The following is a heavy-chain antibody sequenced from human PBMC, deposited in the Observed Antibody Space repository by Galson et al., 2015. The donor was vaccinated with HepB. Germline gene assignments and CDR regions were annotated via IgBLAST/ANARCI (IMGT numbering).Heavy chain of an antibody. CDR1: GYTFTGYY. D-gene: IGHD3-10*01. Sequence: SVKVSCKASGYTFTGYYMHWVRQAPGQGLEWMGWINPNSGGTIYAQKFQGWVTMTRDTSISTAYMELSRLRSDDTAVYYCARAAGPYGRGTNDAFDIWGQGTMVTVSS. CDR3: ARAAGPYGRGTNDAFDI. V-gene: IGHV1-2*04. J-gene: IGHJ3*02. CDR2: INPNSGGT.